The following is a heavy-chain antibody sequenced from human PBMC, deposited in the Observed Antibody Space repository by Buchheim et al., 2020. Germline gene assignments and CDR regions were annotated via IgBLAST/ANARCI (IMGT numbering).Heavy chain of an antibody. CDR2: VSSSGGST. D-gene: IGHD5-12*01. CDR3: AIQANGYDSPWDY. V-gene: IGHV3-23*01. Sequence: EVQVLESGGGLVQSGGSLRLSCAASGFTFSSYALSWVRQAPGKGLEWVSTVSSSGGSTYYADSVKGRFTISRDNSKNMLFLQMVSLRVEDTAIYYCAIQANGYDSPWDYWGQGTL. CDR1: GFTFSSYA. J-gene: IGHJ4*02.